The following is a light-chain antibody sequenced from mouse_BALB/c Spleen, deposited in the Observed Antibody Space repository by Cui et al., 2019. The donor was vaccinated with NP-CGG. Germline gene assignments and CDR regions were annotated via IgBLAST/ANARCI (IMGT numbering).Light chain of an antibody. J-gene: IGLJ1*01. CDR1: TGAVTTSNY. CDR2: GTN. CDR3: ALWYSNHWV. V-gene: IGLV1*01. Sequence: QDVVTQESALTTSPGETVTLTCRSSTGAVTTSNYANWVQEKPDHLFTGLIGGTNNRAPGVPARFSGSLIGDKAALTITGAQTEDDAIYFCALWYSNHWVFGGGTKLTVL.